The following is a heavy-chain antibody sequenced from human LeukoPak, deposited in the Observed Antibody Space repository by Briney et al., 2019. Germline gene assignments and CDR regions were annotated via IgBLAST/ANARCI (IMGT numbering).Heavy chain of an antibody. J-gene: IGHJ4*02. D-gene: IGHD2-2*01. CDR1: GGTFSSYA. Sequence: GSSVKVSCKASGGTFSSYAISWVRQAPGQGLEWMGGIIPIFGTANYAQKFQGRVTITADTSTDTAYMELSSLRSEDTAVYYCATDQYQLLLRYWGQGTLVTVSS. CDR2: IIPIFGTA. CDR3: ATDQYQLLLRY. V-gene: IGHV1-69*06.